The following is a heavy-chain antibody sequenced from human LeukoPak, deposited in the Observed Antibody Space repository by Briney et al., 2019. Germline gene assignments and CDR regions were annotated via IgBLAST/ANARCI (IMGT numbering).Heavy chain of an antibody. CDR3: ARARHPTWTVTTGGPFDY. D-gene: IGHD4-17*01. Sequence: ASVKVSCKASGYTFTSYYMHWVRQAPGQGLEWMGIINPSGGSTSYAQKFQGRVTMTRDTSTSTVYMELSSLRSEDTAVYYCARARHPTWTVTTGGPFDYWGQGTLVTVSS. CDR1: GYTFTSYY. V-gene: IGHV1-46*01. CDR2: INPSGGST. J-gene: IGHJ4*02.